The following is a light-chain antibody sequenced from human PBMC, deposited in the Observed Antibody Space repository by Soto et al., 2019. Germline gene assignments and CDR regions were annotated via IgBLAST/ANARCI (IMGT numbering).Light chain of an antibody. CDR1: QSVSSY. V-gene: IGKV3-11*01. Sequence: EIVLTQSSATLSLSPGERATLSCRASQSVSSYLAWYQQKPGQAPRLLIYDVSNRATGIPARFSGSGSGTDFTLTISSLEPEDFAFYYCQQRYNWPLTFGGGTKVEIQ. CDR2: DVS. J-gene: IGKJ4*01. CDR3: QQRYNWPLT.